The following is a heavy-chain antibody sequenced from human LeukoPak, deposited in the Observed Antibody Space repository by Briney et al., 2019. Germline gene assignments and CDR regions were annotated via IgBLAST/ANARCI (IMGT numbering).Heavy chain of an antibody. CDR1: GGSISSSSYY. Sequence: LSLTCTVSGGSISSSSYYWGWIRQAPGKGLEWVSYISSSGSTIYYADSVKGRFTISRDNAENSLYLQMNSLRAEDTAVYYCARDYLSYFDYWGQGTLVTVSS. J-gene: IGHJ4*02. CDR3: ARDYLSYFDY. CDR2: ISSSGSTI. V-gene: IGHV3-11*01.